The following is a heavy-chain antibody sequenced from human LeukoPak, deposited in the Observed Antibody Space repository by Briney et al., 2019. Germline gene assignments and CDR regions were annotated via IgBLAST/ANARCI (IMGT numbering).Heavy chain of an antibody. CDR1: GGSISSSSYY. V-gene: IGHV4-39*07. J-gene: IGHJ5*02. Sequence: PSETLSLTCTVSGGSISSSSYYWGWIRQPPGKGLEWIGSVSFTGSTYPNPSLKSRVTISVDTSKNQFSLKLSSVTAADTAVYYCARFSYTYYDNRRWFDPWGQGTLVTVSS. CDR2: VSFTGST. CDR3: ARFSYTYYDNRRWFDP. D-gene: IGHD3-22*01.